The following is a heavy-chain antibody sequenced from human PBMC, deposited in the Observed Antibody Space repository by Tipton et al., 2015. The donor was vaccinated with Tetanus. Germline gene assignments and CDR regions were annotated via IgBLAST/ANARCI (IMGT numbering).Heavy chain of an antibody. CDR2: IHSSGRT. V-gene: IGHV4-59*01. J-gene: IGHJ4*02. Sequence: TLSLTCTVSGDSITNYYWSWVRQSPGRGLEWIGYIHSSGRTNYNPSLKSRVTISLDTPKYQFSLKLSSVTATDPAVYDCAGREWDGYDSPEDYWGQGTLVPVSP. CDR1: GDSITNYY. CDR3: AGREWDGYDSPEDY. D-gene: IGHD5-12*01.